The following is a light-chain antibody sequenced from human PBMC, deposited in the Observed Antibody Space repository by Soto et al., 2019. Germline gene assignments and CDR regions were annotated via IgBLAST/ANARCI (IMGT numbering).Light chain of an antibody. J-gene: IGLJ2*01. V-gene: IGLV2-14*01. CDR3: CSYTSSGTLV. CDR2: DVS. Sequence: QSVLTQPASVSGSPGQSITISCTGTSSDVGGYNYVSWYQQHPGKAPKLMIYDVSNRPSGVSNRFSGSKSGNTASLTISWLPADDEADYYCCSYTSSGTLVFGVGTKVTVL. CDR1: SSDVGGYNY.